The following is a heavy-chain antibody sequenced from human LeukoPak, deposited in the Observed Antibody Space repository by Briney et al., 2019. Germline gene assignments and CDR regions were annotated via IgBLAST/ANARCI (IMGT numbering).Heavy chain of an antibody. V-gene: IGHV3-23*01. D-gene: IGHD6-19*01. J-gene: IGHJ4*02. CDR3: ATLGGYSSGWGIYYFDY. CDR1: GFTFSSYA. CDR2: ISGSGGST. Sequence: GGSLRLSCAASGFTFSSYAMSWVRQAPGKGLEWVSAISGSGGSTYYADSVKGRFTISRDNSKNTLYLQMNSLRAEDTAVYYCATLGGYSSGWGIYYFDYWGQGTLVTVSS.